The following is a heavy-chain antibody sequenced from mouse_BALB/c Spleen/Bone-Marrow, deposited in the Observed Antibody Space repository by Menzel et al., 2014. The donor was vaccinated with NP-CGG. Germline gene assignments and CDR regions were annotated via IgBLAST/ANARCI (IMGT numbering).Heavy chain of an antibody. CDR2: IDTANGNT. Sequence: VQLQQSGAELVKPGALVKFSCTASLFNIRATYMQWVKQRPEPGLEWIGSIDTANGNTKFDPKILGMVTITTDTCSRTADLQLSSLTPEDTDVYYYVAYYCGRSYGFAYWGQWILV. CDR1: LFNIRATY. J-gene: IGHJ3*01. V-gene: IGHV14-3*02. CDR3: VAYYCGRSYGFAY. D-gene: IGHD1-1*01.